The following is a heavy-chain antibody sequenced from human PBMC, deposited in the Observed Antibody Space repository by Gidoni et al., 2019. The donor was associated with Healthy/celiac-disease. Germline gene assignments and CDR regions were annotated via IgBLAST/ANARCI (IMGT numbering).Heavy chain of an antibody. CDR2: IYWDNDK. D-gene: IGHD3-3*01. CDR3: AHTYYDFWSGYSEDAFDI. J-gene: IGHJ3*02. V-gene: IGHV2-5*02. CDR1: GFSLSTSGVC. Sequence: QITLKESGPTLVKPTQTITLTCTFSGFSLSTSGVCVGWIRQPPGKSLEWLALIYWDNDKRYSPSLKSKLTITKDTSKNQVVLTMTNMDPVDTATYYCAHTYYDFWSGYSEDAFDIWGQGTMVTVSS.